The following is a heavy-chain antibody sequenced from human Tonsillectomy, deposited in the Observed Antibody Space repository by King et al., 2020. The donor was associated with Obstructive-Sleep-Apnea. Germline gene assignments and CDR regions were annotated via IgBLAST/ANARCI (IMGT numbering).Heavy chain of an antibody. D-gene: IGHD2-2*01. CDR2: IYHTGTT. V-gene: IGHV4-4*02. J-gene: IGHJ4*02. Sequence: QLQESGPGLVKPSGTLSLTCTVSGGSISSTNWWSWVRQPPGKGLEWIGEIYHTGTTNYNPSLKSRVTISVDKSKNQFSREPTSVTAADTALYYCARGLYFGTTGCYSFDYWGQGTLVTVSS. CDR3: ARGLYFGTTGCYSFDY. CDR1: GGSISSTNW.